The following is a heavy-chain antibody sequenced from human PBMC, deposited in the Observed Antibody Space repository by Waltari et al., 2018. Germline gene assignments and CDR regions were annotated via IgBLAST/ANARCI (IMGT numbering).Heavy chain of an antibody. CDR2: IYHSGST. D-gene: IGHD6-13*01. CDR1: SSGYY. Sequence: SSGYYWGWIRQPPGKGLEWIGSIYHSGSTYYNPSLKSRVTISVDTSKNQFSLKLSSVTAADTAVYYCARDLIVYSSSWYDENWFDPWGQGTLVTVSS. CDR3: ARDLIVYSSSWYDENWFDP. V-gene: IGHV4-38-2*02. J-gene: IGHJ5*02.